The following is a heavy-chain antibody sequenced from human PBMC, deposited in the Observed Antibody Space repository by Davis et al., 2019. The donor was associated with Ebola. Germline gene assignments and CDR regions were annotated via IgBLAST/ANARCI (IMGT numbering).Heavy chain of an antibody. J-gene: IGHJ5*02. CDR2: INSDGSIT. V-gene: IGHV3-74*01. CDR3: ARPALWFGDNCFDP. CDR1: GFTFSSYW. Sequence: GESLKISCAASGFTFSSYWMHWVRQAPGKGLVWVSRINSDGSITRYADSVKGRFTISRDNAKNTLYLQMNSLRAEDTAVYYCARPALWFGDNCFDPWDQGTLVTVSS. D-gene: IGHD3-10*01.